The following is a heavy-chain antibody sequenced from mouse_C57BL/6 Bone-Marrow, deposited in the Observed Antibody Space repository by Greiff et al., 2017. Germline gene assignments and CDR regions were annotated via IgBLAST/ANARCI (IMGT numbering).Heavy chain of an antibody. V-gene: IGHV1-22*01. CDR3: ARGGFITTVVAPLGY. CDR1: GYTFTDYN. Sequence: EVKLQESGPELVKPGASVKMSCKASGYTFTDYNMHWVKQSHGKSLEWIGYINPNNGGTSYNQKFKGKATLTVNKSSSTAYMELRSLTSEDSAVYYCARGGFITTVVAPLGYWGQGTTLTVSS. CDR2: INPNNGGT. D-gene: IGHD1-1*01. J-gene: IGHJ2*01.